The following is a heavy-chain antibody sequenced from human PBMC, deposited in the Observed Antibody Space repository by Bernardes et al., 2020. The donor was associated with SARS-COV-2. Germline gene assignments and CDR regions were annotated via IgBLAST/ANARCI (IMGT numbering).Heavy chain of an antibody. CDR2: IHDSGST. V-gene: IGHV4-39*01. CDR3: ARQKVDGWIVVVPAANPRFDP. CDR1: GASISSSRYY. Sequence: SEDLSPTCTVSGASISSSRYYWGWIRQPPGNGLEWFGSIHDSGSTYYNPSLKRRVTISVDTSKNQFSLKLSSVTAADTAVYYCARQKVDGWIVVVPAANPRFDPWGPGTLVTVSS. D-gene: IGHD2-2*01. J-gene: IGHJ5*02.